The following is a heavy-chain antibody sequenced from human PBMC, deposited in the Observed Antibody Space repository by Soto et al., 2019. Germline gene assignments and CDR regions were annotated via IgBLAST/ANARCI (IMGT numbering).Heavy chain of an antibody. Sequence: ASVKVSCKASGGTFSSYAISWVRQAPGQGLEWMGGIIPIFGTANYAQKFQGRVTITADESTSTAYMELSSLRSEDTAAYYCARAHTYYYDSSGPRDAFDIWGQGTMVTVSS. D-gene: IGHD3-22*01. CDR2: IIPIFGTA. CDR1: GGTFSSYA. V-gene: IGHV1-69*13. J-gene: IGHJ3*02. CDR3: ARAHTYYYDSSGPRDAFDI.